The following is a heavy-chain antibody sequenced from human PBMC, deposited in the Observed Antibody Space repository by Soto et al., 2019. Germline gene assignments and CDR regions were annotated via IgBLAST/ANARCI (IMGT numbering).Heavy chain of an antibody. CDR1: GFTFSSYW. CDR3: ARHLAGSRDS. V-gene: IGHV3-74*01. D-gene: IGHD3-10*01. CDR2: INSDGSST. Sequence: EVQLVESGGGLVQPGGSLRLSCAASGFTFSSYWMHWVRQAPGKGLVLVSRINSDGSSTYYADSVKGRFTISRDNAKNTLYLQMNSLIAEDTAVYYCARHLAGSRDSWGQGTMVTVAS. J-gene: IGHJ4*02.